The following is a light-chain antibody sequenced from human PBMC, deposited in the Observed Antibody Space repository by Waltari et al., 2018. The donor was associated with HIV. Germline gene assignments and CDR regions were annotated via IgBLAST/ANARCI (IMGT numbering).Light chain of an antibody. CDR3: HQYNSWPET. V-gene: IGKV3-15*01. CDR1: PSVNRK. CDR2: GAS. J-gene: IGKJ1*01. Sequence: EIVMTQSPATLSVSPGEGATLSCRASPSVNRKLAWYQQKFGQAPRLLIYGASTRATGIPARFSGSGSGTEFTLTISSLQSEDFALYYCHQYNSWPETFGQGTKVEIK.